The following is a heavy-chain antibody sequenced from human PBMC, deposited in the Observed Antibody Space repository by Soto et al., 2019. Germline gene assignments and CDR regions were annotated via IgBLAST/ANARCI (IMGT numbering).Heavy chain of an antibody. CDR3: AHRLLAGTQIDS. V-gene: IGHV2-5*01. D-gene: IGHD3-3*01. CDR2: IYWNDDY. Sequence: QITLKESGPTLVKPTQTLTLTCTFSGFSLSTRGVGVGWIRQPPGKALEWLGIIYWNDDYFYKSYLNSRLTITKNTSKNQVVLTMTTMDPVDTATYYCAHRLLAGTQIDSWGQGILVTVSS. CDR1: GFSLSTRGVG. J-gene: IGHJ4*02.